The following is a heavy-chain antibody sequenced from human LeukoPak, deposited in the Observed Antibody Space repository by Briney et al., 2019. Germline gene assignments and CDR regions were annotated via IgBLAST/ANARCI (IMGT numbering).Heavy chain of an antibody. J-gene: IGHJ4*02. CDR1: GFTFSSYS. D-gene: IGHD5-12*01. Sequence: PGGSLRLSCAASGFTFSSYSMNWVRQAPGKGLEWVSYISSSRSTIYYADSVKGRFTISRDNAKNSLYLQMNSLRAEDTAVYYCARVYVATIIGTAAGPDYWGQGTLVTVSS. CDR2: ISSSRSTI. V-gene: IGHV3-48*01. CDR3: ARVYVATIIGTAAGPDY.